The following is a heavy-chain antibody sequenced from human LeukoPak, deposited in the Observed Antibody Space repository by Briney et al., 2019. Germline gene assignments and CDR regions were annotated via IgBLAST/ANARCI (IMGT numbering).Heavy chain of an antibody. Sequence: ASVKVSCKASGYTFTSYDINWVRQATGQGLEWMGWMNPNSGNTGYAHKFQGRVNMTRNTTISTAYMELSSLESEDTAVYYCARRRSGSSGPPSDHWGQGTLVTVSS. CDR2: MNPNSGNT. CDR1: GYTFTSYD. D-gene: IGHD6-6*01. V-gene: IGHV1-8*01. J-gene: IGHJ4*02. CDR3: ARRRSGSSGPPSDH.